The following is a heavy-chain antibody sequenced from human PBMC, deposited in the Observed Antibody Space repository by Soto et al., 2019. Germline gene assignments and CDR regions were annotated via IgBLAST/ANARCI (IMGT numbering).Heavy chain of an antibody. CDR1: GGTFSSYA. V-gene: IGHV1-69*12. Sequence: QVQLVQSGAEVKKPGSSVKVSCKASGGTFSSYAISWVRQAPGQGLEWMGGIIPIFGTANYAQKFQGRVTITADESTSTAYMELSSLSSEDTAVYYCAREREAYCGGGCFLAIGMDVWGQGTTVTVSS. J-gene: IGHJ6*02. CDR3: AREREAYCGGGCFLAIGMDV. D-gene: IGHD2-21*02. CDR2: IIPIFGTA.